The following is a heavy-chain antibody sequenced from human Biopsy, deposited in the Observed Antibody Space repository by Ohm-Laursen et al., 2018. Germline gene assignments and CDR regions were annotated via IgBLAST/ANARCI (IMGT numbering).Heavy chain of an antibody. CDR2: ISNNGST. CDR1: GASVTSGSYY. V-gene: IGHV4-61*01. J-gene: IGHJ4*02. CDR3: ARESALAGDFDS. D-gene: IGHD6-19*01. Sequence: GTLSLTWTVSGASVTSGSYYWSWIRQPPGKGLEWLGYISNNGSTNYNPSLKSRVAISVDTSKNHFSLKLTSVTAADTAVYYCARESALAGDFDSWGQGTLVTVSS.